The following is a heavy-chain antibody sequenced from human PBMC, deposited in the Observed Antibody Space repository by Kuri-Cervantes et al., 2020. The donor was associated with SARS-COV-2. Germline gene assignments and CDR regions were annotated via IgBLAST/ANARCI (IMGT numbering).Heavy chain of an antibody. CDR2: ISGSGNYI. Sequence: GGSLRLSCVGTGFTFSGYTMNWVRQAPGKALQWVSSISGSGNYIYYVDSVKGRFTISRDNSKNTLYLQMNSLRAEDTAVYYCAKDGVWSGSDYYYYYMDVWGKGTTVTVSS. D-gene: IGHD3-3*01. CDR3: AKDGVWSGSDYYYYYMDV. J-gene: IGHJ6*03. V-gene: IGHV3-21*01. CDR1: GFTFSGYT.